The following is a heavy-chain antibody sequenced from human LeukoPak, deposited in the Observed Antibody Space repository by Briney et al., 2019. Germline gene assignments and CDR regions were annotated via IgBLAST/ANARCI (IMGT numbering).Heavy chain of an antibody. CDR1: GGSITNYY. CDR2: IFYSGSI. CDR3: ARDSESWPYYFDY. Sequence: PSETLSLTCTVSGGSITNYYWSWIRQPPGKGLEWIGYIFYSGSISYNPSLMSRVTISVDTSRHQFSLNLSSVTAADTAIYYCARDSESWPYYFDYWGQGILVTVSS. V-gene: IGHV4-59*01. J-gene: IGHJ4*02.